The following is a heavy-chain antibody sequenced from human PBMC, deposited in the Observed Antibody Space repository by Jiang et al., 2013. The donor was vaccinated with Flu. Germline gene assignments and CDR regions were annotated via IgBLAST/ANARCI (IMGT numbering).Heavy chain of an antibody. CDR1: GYTFTNYY. Sequence: EVKKPGASVRLSSKASGYTFTNYYIHWVRQAPGQGLQWMGLINPSDGETIYAQDFRGRITMTRDTSTSTVYMELSSLTSEDTALYYCARDSSSGWLSADSWGQGTLVTVSS. CDR3: ARDSSSGWLSADS. V-gene: IGHV1-46*01. D-gene: IGHD6-19*01. J-gene: IGHJ5*01. CDR2: INPSDGET.